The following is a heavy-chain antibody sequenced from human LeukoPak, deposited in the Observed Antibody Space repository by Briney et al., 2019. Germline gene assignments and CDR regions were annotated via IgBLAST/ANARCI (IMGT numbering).Heavy chain of an antibody. CDR3: ARVGHRYCSSTSCYVGAFDI. J-gene: IGHJ3*02. Sequence: TLSLTCTVSGGSISSGDYYWSWIRQPPGKGLEWIGYIYYSRSTYYNPSLKSRVTISVDTSKNQFSLKLSSVTAADTAVYYCARVGHRYCSSTSCYVGAFDIWGQGTMVTVSS. CDR2: IYYSRST. CDR1: GGSISSGDYY. D-gene: IGHD2-2*01. V-gene: IGHV4-30-4*08.